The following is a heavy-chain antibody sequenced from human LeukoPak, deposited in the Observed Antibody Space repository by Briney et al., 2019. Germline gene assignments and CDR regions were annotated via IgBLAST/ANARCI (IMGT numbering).Heavy chain of an antibody. J-gene: IGHJ4*02. Sequence: GGSLRLSCTASGFTFGDYAMSWVRQAPGKGLEWVGFIRSKAYGGTTEYAASVKGRSTISRDDSKSIAYLQMNSLKTEDTAVYYCTREGDYLDYWGQGTLVTVSS. CDR3: TREGDYLDY. CDR1: GFTFGDYA. V-gene: IGHV3-49*04. CDR2: IRSKAYGGTT.